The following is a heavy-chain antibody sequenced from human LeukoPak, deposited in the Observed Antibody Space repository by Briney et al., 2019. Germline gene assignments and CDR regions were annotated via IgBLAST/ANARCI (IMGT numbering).Heavy chain of an antibody. CDR3: AKLDSSGWSRPFDY. D-gene: IGHD6-19*01. V-gene: IGHV3-30*18. Sequence: GGSLRLSCAASGFTFSSYAMHRVRQAPGKGLEWVAVMSHDGSNKYYGDSVKGRFTISRDNSKNTLYLQMNSLRAEDTAVYYCAKLDSSGWSRPFDYWGQGTLVTVSS. CDR1: GFTFSSYA. J-gene: IGHJ4*02. CDR2: MSHDGSNK.